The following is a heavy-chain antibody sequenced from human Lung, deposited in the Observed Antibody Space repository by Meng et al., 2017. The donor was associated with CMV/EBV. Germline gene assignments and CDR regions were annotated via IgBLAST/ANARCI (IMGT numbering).Heavy chain of an antibody. Sequence: TFRGYASIWVPQAPGQGLEWMGGIIPIFGTANYAQKFQGRVTITTDESTSTAYMELSSLRSEDTAVYYCASSGGLHGGLYAGWLDPWGQGTLVTVSS. CDR1: TFRGYA. V-gene: IGHV1-69*05. CDR2: IIPIFGTA. D-gene: IGHD2-15*01. J-gene: IGHJ5*02. CDR3: ASSGGLHGGLYAGWLDP.